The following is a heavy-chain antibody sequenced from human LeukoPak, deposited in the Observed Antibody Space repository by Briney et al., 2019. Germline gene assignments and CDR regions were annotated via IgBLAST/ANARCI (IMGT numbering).Heavy chain of an antibody. D-gene: IGHD6-19*01. Sequence: SETLSLTCTVSGGSMSSYYWSWIRQTPGKGLEWIGYIHYSGSTNNNPSLKSRVTISIDTSKNQFSLRLSSVTAADTAIYYCARRDSSVWYLDYWGQGTLVTVSS. V-gene: IGHV4-59*08. CDR3: ARRDSSVWYLDY. J-gene: IGHJ4*02. CDR2: IHYSGST. CDR1: GGSMSSYY.